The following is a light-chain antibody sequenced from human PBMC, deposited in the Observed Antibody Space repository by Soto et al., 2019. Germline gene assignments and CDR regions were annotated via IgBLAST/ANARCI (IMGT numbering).Light chain of an antibody. Sequence: DLQLPQVPSSRSASVGDTVTITCRASRSDSTWLAWYQQIPGGAPKLLIYKASILESGVPSRFSGSGSGTDFTLTINGLQPEDFATYYCQQAGSFPLTFGQGTRLEIK. V-gene: IGKV1-5*03. CDR3: QQAGSFPLT. CDR1: RSDSTW. J-gene: IGKJ5*01. CDR2: KAS.